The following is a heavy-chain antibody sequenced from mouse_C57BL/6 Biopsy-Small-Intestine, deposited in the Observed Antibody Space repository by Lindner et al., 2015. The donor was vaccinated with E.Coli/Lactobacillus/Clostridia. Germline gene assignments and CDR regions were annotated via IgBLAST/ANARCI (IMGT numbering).Heavy chain of an antibody. CDR2: IIPVLGTA. J-gene: IGHJ4*01. D-gene: IGHD5-2*01. V-gene: IGHV1-63*01. Sequence: SVKVSCKASGTTFSNYALSWVRQAPGQGLEWMGGIIPVLGTANYAQKFQGRVTITADESTNTAYMELSSLRSDDTAVYYCAIKANTDPYYIMDFLGPGNPGHRLL. CDR1: GTTFSNYA. CDR3: AIKANTDPYYIMDF.